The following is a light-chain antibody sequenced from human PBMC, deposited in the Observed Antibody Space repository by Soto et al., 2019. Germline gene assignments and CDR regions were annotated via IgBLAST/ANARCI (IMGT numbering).Light chain of an antibody. Sequence: EIVMTQSPATLSVSPGERATLSCRASQNVRSNLAWYQQKPGQAPRLLIYGASTRATGIPARFSGRGSGTEFILTISSLQSEDFAVYYCQQYDDCPETFGQGTKVEIK. CDR1: QNVRSN. V-gene: IGKV3-15*01. CDR2: GAS. CDR3: QQYDDCPET. J-gene: IGKJ1*01.